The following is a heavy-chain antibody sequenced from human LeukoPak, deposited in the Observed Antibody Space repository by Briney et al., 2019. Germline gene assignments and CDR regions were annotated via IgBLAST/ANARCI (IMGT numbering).Heavy chain of an antibody. D-gene: IGHD3-10*01. J-gene: IGHJ4*02. V-gene: IGHV4-59*01. CDR3: ARGVYYGSGSYFPRGDYFDY. CDR1: GDSISSSY. Sequence: PSESLSLTCNVSGDSISSSYWNWIRQPPGKGLEWIGYIYNSGSTNYNPSLKSRVTMSVDTSENQFSLKLSSVTAADTAVYYCARGVYYGSGSYFPRGDYFDYWGQGTLVTVSS. CDR2: IYNSGST.